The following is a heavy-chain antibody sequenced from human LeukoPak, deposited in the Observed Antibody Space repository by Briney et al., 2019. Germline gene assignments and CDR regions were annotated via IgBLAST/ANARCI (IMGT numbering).Heavy chain of an antibody. CDR1: GFTFSSYS. D-gene: IGHD3-22*01. J-gene: IGHJ4*02. Sequence: GGSLRLSCAASGFTFSSYSMNWVRQAPGKGLEWVSAISGSGGSTYYADSVKGRFTISRDNSKSTLYLQMNSLRAEDTAVYYCASNNGYDSSGYSPTDYWGQGTLVTVSS. CDR3: ASNNGYDSSGYSPTDY. CDR2: ISGSGGST. V-gene: IGHV3-23*01.